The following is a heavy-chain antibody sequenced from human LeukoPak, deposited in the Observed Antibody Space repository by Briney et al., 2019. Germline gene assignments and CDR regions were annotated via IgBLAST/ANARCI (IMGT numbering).Heavy chain of an antibody. Sequence: GGSLRLSCAASGFTFSSYDMHWVRQATGKGLEWVSAIGTAGDTYYPGSVKGRFTISRENAKNSLYIQMNSLRAGDTAVYYCARGGYYDSSGYPAKYYFDYWGQGTLVTVSS. CDR2: IGTAGDT. CDR3: ARGGYYDSSGYPAKYYFDY. CDR1: GFTFSSYD. V-gene: IGHV3-13*01. J-gene: IGHJ4*02. D-gene: IGHD3-22*01.